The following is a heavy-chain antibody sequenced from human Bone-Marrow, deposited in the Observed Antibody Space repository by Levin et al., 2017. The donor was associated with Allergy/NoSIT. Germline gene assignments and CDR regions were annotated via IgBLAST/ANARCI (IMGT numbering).Heavy chain of an antibody. V-gene: IGHV1-18*01. CDR2: ISAYNGNT. CDR3: ARDSRQQLVPDRQKDYYYYYGMDV. CDR1: GYTFTSYG. D-gene: IGHD6-13*01. Sequence: ASVKVSCKASGYTFTSYGISWVRQAPGQGLEWMGWISAYNGNTNYAQKLQGRVTMTTDTSTSTAYMELRSLRSDDTAVYYCARDSRQQLVPDRQKDYYYYYGMDVWGQGTTVTVSS. J-gene: IGHJ6*02.